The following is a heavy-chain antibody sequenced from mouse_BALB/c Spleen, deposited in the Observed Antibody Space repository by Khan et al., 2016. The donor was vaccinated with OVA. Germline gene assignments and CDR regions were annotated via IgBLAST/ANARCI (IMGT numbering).Heavy chain of an antibody. CDR2: ISYDGSN. J-gene: IGHJ3*01. CDR3: AMGYDGYYFAY. V-gene: IGHV3-6*02. D-gene: IGHD2-3*01. Sequence: EVQLQESGPGLVKPSQSLSLTCSVTDYSITSGFYWNWIRQFPGNKLEWMGSISYDGSNHYNPSLKNRISITRDTSKNQFFLNLNSVTTEDTSTYFCAMGYDGYYFAYWGQGTLVTVSA. CDR1: DYSITSGFY.